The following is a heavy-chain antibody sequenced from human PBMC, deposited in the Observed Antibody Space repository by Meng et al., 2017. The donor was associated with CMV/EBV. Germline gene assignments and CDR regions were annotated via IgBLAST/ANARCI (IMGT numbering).Heavy chain of an antibody. CDR3: ARAGFLEWAFDY. CDR2: ISSSSSYI. V-gene: IGHV3-21*01. CDR1: GFTFSSYS. Sequence: ETLSLTCAASGFTFSSYSMNWVRQAPGKGLEWVSSISSSSSYIYYADSVKGRFTISRDNAKNSLYLQMNSLRAEDTAVYYCARAGFLEWAFDYWGQGTLVTVSS. D-gene: IGHD3-3*01. J-gene: IGHJ4*02.